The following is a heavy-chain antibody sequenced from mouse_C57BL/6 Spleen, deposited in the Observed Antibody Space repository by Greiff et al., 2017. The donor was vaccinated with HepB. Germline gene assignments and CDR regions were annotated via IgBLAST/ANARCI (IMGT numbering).Heavy chain of an antibody. CDR2: IHPNSGST. D-gene: IGHD1-1*01. J-gene: IGHJ2*01. CDR3: AREEAFTTVVATDFDY. CDR1: GYTFTSYW. V-gene: IGHV1-64*01. Sequence: QVQLQQPGAELVKPGASVKLSCKASGYTFTSYWMHWVKQRPGQGLEWIGMIHPNSGSTNYNEKFKSKATLTVDKSSSTAYMQLSSLTSEDSAVYYCAREEAFTTVVATDFDYWGQGTTLTVSS.